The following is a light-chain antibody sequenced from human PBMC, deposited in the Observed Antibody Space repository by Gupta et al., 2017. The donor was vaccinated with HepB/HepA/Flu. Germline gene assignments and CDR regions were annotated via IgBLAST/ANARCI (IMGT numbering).Light chain of an antibody. J-gene: IGLJ2*01. V-gene: IGLV2-8*01. Sequence: QSALTQPPSASGSPGQSVTISYTGTGSDVGGYNFVSWYQQHPGKAPKLIIYEVSKRPSGVPDRFSGSKSGNTASLTVSGLQAEDEADYYCSSYAATNNLFGEGTKLTVL. CDR3: SSYAATNNL. CDR2: EVS. CDR1: GSDVGGYNF.